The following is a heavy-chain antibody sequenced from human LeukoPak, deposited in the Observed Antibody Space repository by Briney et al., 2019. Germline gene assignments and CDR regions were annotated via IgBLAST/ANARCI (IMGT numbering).Heavy chain of an antibody. J-gene: IGHJ3*02. V-gene: IGHV3-48*01. D-gene: IGHD3-22*01. CDR3: ARDTRTYYYDSSGYYWSQAAFDI. Sequence: PGGSLRLSCAASGFTFSSYSMNWVRQAPGKGLEWVSYISSSSSTIYYADSVKGRFTISRDNAKNSLYLQMNSLRAEDTAVYYCARDTRTYYYDSSGYYWSQAAFDIWGQGTMVTVSS. CDR2: ISSSSSTI. CDR1: GFTFSSYS.